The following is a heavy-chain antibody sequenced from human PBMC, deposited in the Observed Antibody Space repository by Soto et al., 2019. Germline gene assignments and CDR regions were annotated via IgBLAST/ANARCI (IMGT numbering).Heavy chain of an antibody. CDR1: GACFSGYY. Sequence: XASLSLTCAVYGACFSGYYWSWIRQPPGKGLEWIGEIKHSVSTNYNPSLKSRVTISVDTSKNQFSLRLSSVTAADTAVYYCATVGATNWFDPWGQGTLVTVSS. J-gene: IGHJ5*02. D-gene: IGHD1-26*01. V-gene: IGHV4-34*01. CDR2: IKHSVST. CDR3: ATVGATNWFDP.